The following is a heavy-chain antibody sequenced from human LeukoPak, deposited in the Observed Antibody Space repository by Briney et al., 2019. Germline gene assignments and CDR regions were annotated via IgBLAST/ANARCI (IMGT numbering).Heavy chain of an antibody. Sequence: ASVKVSCKASGYTFTSYGVSWVRQAPGQGLEWMGWISAYNGNTNYAQKVRGRVTMTTDTSTRTAYMELRSLRSDDTAVYYCARRGSHPTMDYWGQGTLVTVSS. V-gene: IGHV1-18*01. CDR3: ARRGSHPTMDY. CDR1: GYTFTSYG. J-gene: IGHJ4*02. D-gene: IGHD1-1*01. CDR2: ISAYNGNT.